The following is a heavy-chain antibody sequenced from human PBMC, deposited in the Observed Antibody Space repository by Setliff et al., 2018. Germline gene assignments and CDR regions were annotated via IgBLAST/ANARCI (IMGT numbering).Heavy chain of an antibody. CDR1: RGTFSNYA. Sequence: SVKVSCKTSRGTFSNYAISWVRQAPGQGLEWMGRIIPIFGTANYAQKFQGRVTITADESTSTAYMELRSLRSDDTAVYYCARVEGYYNFWSGYFPYYYGMDVWGQGTTVTVSS. V-gene: IGHV1-69*13. CDR3: ARVEGYYNFWSGYFPYYYGMDV. J-gene: IGHJ6*02. CDR2: IIPIFGTA. D-gene: IGHD3-3*01.